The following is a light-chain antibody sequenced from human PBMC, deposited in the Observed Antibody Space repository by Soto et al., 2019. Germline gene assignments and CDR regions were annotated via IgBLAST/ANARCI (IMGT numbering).Light chain of an antibody. Sequence: EILLTQSPDTLLLSPGGRSPLSCRASQSVPNSRLAWYQQKPGQAPSLVISDTSIRATGIPDRFSGSGSGTDFSLIIGRLEPEDFAVYICQQYGASPWTFGQGTKVDNK. CDR1: QSVPNSR. CDR2: DTS. V-gene: IGKV3-20*01. CDR3: QQYGASPWT. J-gene: IGKJ1*01.